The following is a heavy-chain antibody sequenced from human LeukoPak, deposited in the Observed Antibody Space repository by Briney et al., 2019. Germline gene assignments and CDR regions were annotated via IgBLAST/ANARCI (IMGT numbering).Heavy chain of an antibody. CDR1: GGSISSYY. V-gene: IGHV4-59*01. CDR3: ARAYSSSWYYFDY. Sequence: PSETLSLTCTVSGGSISSYYWSWIRQPPGKGLEWIGYIYYSGSTYYNPSLKSRVTISVDTSKNQFSLKLSSVTAADTAVYYCARAYSSSWYYFDYWGQGTLVTVSS. D-gene: IGHD6-13*01. J-gene: IGHJ4*02. CDR2: IYYSGST.